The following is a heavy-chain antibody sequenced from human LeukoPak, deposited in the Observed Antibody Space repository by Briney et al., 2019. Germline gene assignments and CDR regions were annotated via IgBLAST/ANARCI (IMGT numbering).Heavy chain of an antibody. D-gene: IGHD6-6*01. Sequence: GGSLRLTCAASGFTFDDNGMSWDRQAPGKGLEWVSGTNWNGGSTGYEDSVKGRFTISRDNAKNSMYLQMNSLRAADMAYYHWARAASREYSSSLFDYWGQGTLVTVSS. V-gene: IGHV3-20*01. CDR1: GFTFDDNG. CDR3: ARAASREYSSSLFDY. CDR2: TNWNGGST. J-gene: IGHJ4*02.